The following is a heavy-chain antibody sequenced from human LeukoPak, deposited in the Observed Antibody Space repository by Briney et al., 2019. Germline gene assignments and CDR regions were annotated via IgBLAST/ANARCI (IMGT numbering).Heavy chain of an antibody. D-gene: IGHD6-13*01. CDR2: IRYDGSNK. V-gene: IGHV3-30*02. J-gene: IGHJ3*02. Sequence: PGGSLRLSCAASGFTFSSYGMHWVRQAPGKGLEWVAFIRYDGSNKYYADSVKGRFTISRDNSKNTLYLQMNSLRAEDTAVYYCANTDSSSWSTYAFDIWGQGTMVTVSS. CDR1: GFTFSSYG. CDR3: ANTDSSSWSTYAFDI.